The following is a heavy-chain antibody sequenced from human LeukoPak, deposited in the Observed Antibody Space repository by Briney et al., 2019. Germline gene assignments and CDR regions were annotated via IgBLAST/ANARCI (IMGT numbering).Heavy chain of an antibody. Sequence: GGSLRLSCAVSGHTVSGNYMSWVRQAPGKGLEWVSGIYSGGSTYYADSVKGRFTISRDSSRSTMYLQMTSLTAEDTAVYYCAKGSGTSRPYYLDYWGRGTLVTVSS. J-gene: IGHJ4*02. CDR1: GHTVSGNY. V-gene: IGHV3-53*01. CDR2: IYSGGST. CDR3: AKGSGTSRPYYLDY. D-gene: IGHD6-25*01.